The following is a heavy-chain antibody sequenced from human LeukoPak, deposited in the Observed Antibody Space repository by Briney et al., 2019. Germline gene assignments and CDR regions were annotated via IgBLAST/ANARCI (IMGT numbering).Heavy chain of an antibody. CDR1: GGSISSPGYY. J-gene: IGHJ5*01. CDR2: IYYSGST. CDR3: ARGGGYCTVESCSHLEIWFDP. Sequence: SQTLSLTCTVSGGSISSPGYYWSWIRQHPGKGLEWIGYIYYSGSTYYNPSLKSRLTISMDTSTNHLSLNLKSVTDADTAVYYCARGGGYCTVESCSHLEIWFDPWGQGTQVIVSS. V-gene: IGHV4-31*03. D-gene: IGHD2-15*01.